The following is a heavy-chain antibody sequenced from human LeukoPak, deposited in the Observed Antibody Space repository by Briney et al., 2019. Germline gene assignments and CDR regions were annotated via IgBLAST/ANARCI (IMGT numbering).Heavy chain of an antibody. Sequence: GGSLRLSCAASRFTFSSYGMHLVRQTPGKGLEWVAFIRHDGSYQQYADSVKGRFTASRDNSKDTVYLQMNSLRTEDTAVYYCAKNRDSSDYPRDFDYWGQGSLVTVSS. D-gene: IGHD3-22*01. CDR2: IRHDGSYQ. CDR3: AKNRDSSDYPRDFDY. V-gene: IGHV3-30*02. J-gene: IGHJ4*02. CDR1: RFTFSSYG.